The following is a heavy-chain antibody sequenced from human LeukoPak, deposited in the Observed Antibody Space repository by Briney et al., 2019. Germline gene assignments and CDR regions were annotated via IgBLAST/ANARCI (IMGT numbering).Heavy chain of an antibody. D-gene: IGHD6-13*01. CDR1: GFDVSSKF. J-gene: IGHJ4*02. Sequence: GGSLRLSCAASGFDVSSKFMTWVRQAPGKGLEWVSVIYSGGLTFYAYSVQGRFTISRDNSKNTVYLHMNDLKADDTAVYYCAKDEAAAGGGLDHWGQGTLVIVSS. CDR3: AKDEAAAGGGLDH. CDR2: IYSGGLT. V-gene: IGHV3-53*01.